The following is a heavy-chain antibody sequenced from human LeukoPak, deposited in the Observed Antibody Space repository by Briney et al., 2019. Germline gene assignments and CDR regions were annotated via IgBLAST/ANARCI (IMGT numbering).Heavy chain of an antibody. Sequence: GGSLRLSCAASGFTFSSYAMSWVRQAPGKGLEWASAISGSGGSTYYADSVKGRFTISRDNSKNTLYLQMNSLRAEDTAVYYCAKVFLSSGWYWDYWGQGTLVTVSS. CDR3: AKVFLSSGWYWDY. CDR2: ISGSGGST. CDR1: GFTFSSYA. V-gene: IGHV3-23*01. J-gene: IGHJ4*02. D-gene: IGHD6-19*01.